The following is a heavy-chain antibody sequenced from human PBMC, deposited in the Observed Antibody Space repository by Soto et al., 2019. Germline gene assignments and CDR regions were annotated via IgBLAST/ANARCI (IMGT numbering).Heavy chain of an antibody. CDR2: IYHSGST. CDR1: GGSISSGGYS. CDR3: ARGSPVTTDY. V-gene: IGHV4-30-2*01. Sequence: SETLSLTCAVSGGSISSGGYSLSWIRQPPGKGLEWIGYIYHSGSTYYNPSLKSRVTISVDRSKNQFSLKLSSVTAADTAVYYCARGSPVTTDYWGQGTLVTVSS. D-gene: IGHD4-17*01. J-gene: IGHJ4*02.